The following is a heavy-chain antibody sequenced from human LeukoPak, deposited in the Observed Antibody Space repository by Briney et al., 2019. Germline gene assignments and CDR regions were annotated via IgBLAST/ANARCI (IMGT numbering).Heavy chain of an antibody. J-gene: IGHJ4*02. CDR2: IYHSGST. D-gene: IGHD4-17*01. CDR1: GYSISSGYY. CDR3: ARDNNGDLDY. V-gene: IGHV4-38-2*02. Sequence: SETLSLTCTVSGYSISSGYYWGWIRQPPGKGLEWIGSIYHSGSTYYNPSLKSRVTISVDTSKNQFSLKLSSVTAADTAVYYCARDNNGDLDYWGQGTLVTVSS.